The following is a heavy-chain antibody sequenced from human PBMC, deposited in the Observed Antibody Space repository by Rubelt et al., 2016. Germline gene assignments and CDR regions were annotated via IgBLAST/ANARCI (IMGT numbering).Heavy chain of an antibody. Sequence: TFTSYGITWVRQAPGQGLEWMGWISAYNGNTNYAQKFQGRVTMTTDTSTTTAYMELRGLRSDDTAVYYCAREISLTVWGQGTLVPVSS. CDR3: AREISLTV. CDR1: TFTSYG. D-gene: IGHD3-3*02. J-gene: IGHJ4*02. CDR2: ISAYNGNT. V-gene: IGHV1-18*01.